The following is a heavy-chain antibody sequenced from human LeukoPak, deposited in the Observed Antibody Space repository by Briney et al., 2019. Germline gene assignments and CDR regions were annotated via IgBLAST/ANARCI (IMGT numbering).Heavy chain of an antibody. CDR1: GFTFSSYS. J-gene: IGHJ4*02. CDR2: ITSSSSYI. CDR3: ARGPNKLLWFGELRKTSRFDY. Sequence: GGSLRLSCAASGFTFSSYSMNWVRQAPGKGLEWVSSITSSSSYIYYADSVKGRFTISRDNAKNSLYLQMNSLRAEDTAVYYCARGPNKLLWFGELRKTSRFDYWGQGTLVTVSS. D-gene: IGHD3-10*01. V-gene: IGHV3-21*01.